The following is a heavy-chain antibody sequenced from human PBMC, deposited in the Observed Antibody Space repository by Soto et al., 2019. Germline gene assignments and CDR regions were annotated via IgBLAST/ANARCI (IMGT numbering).Heavy chain of an antibody. V-gene: IGHV3-48*02. J-gene: IGHJ5*02. CDR1: GFTFASYN. D-gene: IGHD6-6*01. CDR3: ARDKGSNIEARPLWFDP. CDR2: IGSSRSTI. Sequence: GGSLRLSCAASGFTFASYNFNWVRQAPGEGLEWISYIGSSRSTIYYADSVKGRFTISRDNAKNSLYLQMNSLRDEDTAVYYCARDKGSNIEARPLWFDPWGQGTLVTVSS.